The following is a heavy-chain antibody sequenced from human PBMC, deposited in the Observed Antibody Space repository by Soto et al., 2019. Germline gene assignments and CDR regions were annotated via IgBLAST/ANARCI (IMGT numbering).Heavy chain of an antibody. CDR1: GGSISSYY. CDR2: IYYSGST. Sequence: SETLSLTCTVSGGSISSYYWSWIRQPPGKGLEWIGYIYYSGSTNYNPSLKSRVTISVDTSKNQFSLKLSSVTAADTAVYYCARQRGDTAMGPLIYYFDYWGQGTLVTVSS. V-gene: IGHV4-59*08. D-gene: IGHD5-18*01. CDR3: ARQRGDTAMGPLIYYFDY. J-gene: IGHJ4*02.